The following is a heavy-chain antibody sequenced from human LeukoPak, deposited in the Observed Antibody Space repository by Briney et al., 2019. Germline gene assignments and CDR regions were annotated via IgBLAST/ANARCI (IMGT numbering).Heavy chain of an antibody. CDR3: AKSNGYGLMDI. CDR1: GGSISSYY. D-gene: IGHD3-22*01. V-gene: IGHV4-59*12. J-gene: IGHJ3*02. CDR2: IFYKGGT. Sequence: SETLSLTCTVSGGSISSYYWSWIRQPPGKVLEWIGNIFYKGGTYYTPSLKSRVTISLDTSRNQFSLKLNSVTAADTAVYYCAKSNGYGLMDIWGQGTMVTVSS.